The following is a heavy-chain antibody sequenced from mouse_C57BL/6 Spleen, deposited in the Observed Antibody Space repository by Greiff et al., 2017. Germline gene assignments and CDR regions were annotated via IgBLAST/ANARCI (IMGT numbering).Heavy chain of an antibody. V-gene: IGHV1-18*01. CDR1: GYTFTDYN. Sequence: EVQLQQSGPELVKPGASVKIPCKASGYTFTDYNMDWVKQSHGKSLEWIGDINPNNGGTIYNQKFKGKATLTVDKSSSTAYMELRSLTSEDTAVXYCARKTTTVVARYFDVWGTGTTVTVSP. CDR3: ARKTTTVVARYFDV. J-gene: IGHJ1*03. D-gene: IGHD1-1*01. CDR2: INPNNGGT.